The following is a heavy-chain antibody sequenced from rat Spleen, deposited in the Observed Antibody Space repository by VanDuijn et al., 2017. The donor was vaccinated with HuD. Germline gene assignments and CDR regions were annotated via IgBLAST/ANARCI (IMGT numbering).Heavy chain of an antibody. Sequence: EIQLQESGPGLVKPSQSLSLTCSVTGYTITSGYDWSWIRKFPGNKMEWMGYISYSGSTNYNPSLKSRISITRDTSKNQFFLQLNSVTTEDTATYYCARPPYDGTYYHYFDYWGQGVMVTVSS. CDR1: GYTITSGY. J-gene: IGHJ2*01. CDR2: ISYSGST. D-gene: IGHD1-12*02. V-gene: IGHV3-4*01. CDR3: ARPPYDGTYYHYFDY.